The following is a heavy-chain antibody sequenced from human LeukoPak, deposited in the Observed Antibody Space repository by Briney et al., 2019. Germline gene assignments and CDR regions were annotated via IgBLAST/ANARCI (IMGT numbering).Heavy chain of an antibody. CDR1: GFTFSSYA. J-gene: IGHJ5*02. CDR3: AEGDDYGDYYVSS. CDR2: ISGSGSVT. D-gene: IGHD4-17*01. Sequence: PGGSLRLSCAASGFTFSSYAMSWVRQAPGKGLEWVSSISGSGSVTYYADSVKGRFTISRDKSKNTLYLQMNSLRVEDAAVYYCAEGDDYGDYYVSSWGQGTLVTVSS. V-gene: IGHV3-23*01.